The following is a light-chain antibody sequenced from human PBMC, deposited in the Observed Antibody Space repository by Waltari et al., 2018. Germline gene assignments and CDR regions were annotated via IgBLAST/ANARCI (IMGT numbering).Light chain of an antibody. J-gene: IGKJ5*01. CDR3: QQYGSSSIT. CDR2: GAS. CDR1: QSVGSSY. V-gene: IGKV3-20*01. Sequence: EIVLTQSPGTLSLSPGERATLSCRASQSVGSSYLAWYQQKPGQALRLLIYGASSGATGVPDKFSGSGSGTDFTLTISRLEPEDFAVYYCQQYGSSSITFGQGTRLEIK.